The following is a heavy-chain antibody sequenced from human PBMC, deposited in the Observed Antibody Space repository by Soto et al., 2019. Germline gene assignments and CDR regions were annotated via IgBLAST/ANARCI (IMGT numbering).Heavy chain of an antibody. Sequence: SETLSLTCTVSGGSISSYYWTWIRQPPGRGLEWIGYIYYSGSTKYNPSLKSRVTISVDTSKNQFSLKLSSVTAADTAVYYCARTGDRSGYYYYYMDVWGKGTTVTVSS. V-gene: IGHV4-59*08. CDR3: ARTGDRSGYYYYYMDV. CDR2: IYYSGST. D-gene: IGHD7-27*01. J-gene: IGHJ6*03. CDR1: GGSISSYY.